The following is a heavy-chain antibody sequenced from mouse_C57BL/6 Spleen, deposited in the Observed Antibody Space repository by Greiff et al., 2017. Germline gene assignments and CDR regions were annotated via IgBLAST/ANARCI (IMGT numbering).Heavy chain of an antibody. CDR1: GFNIKDDY. Sequence: EVQLQQSGAELVRPGASVKLSCTASGFNIKDDYMPWVKQRPEQGLEWIGWIDPENGDTEYASKFQGKATITADTSSNTAYLQLSSLTSEDTAVYYCTTGVTNWYFDVWGTGTTVTVSS. V-gene: IGHV14-4*01. CDR2: IDPENGDT. D-gene: IGHD2-1*01. J-gene: IGHJ1*03. CDR3: TTGVTNWYFDV.